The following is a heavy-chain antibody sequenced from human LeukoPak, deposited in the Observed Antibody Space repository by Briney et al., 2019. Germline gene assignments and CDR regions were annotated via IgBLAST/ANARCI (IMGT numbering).Heavy chain of an antibody. CDR1: GYTFTNYG. D-gene: IGHD5-12*01. V-gene: IGHV1-2*02. CDR3: VRGWGYSSSLDY. J-gene: IGHJ4*02. Sequence: ASVKVSCKASGYTFTNYGISWVRQAPGQGLEWMGWINPNNGGTYYEQKFQGRVTMTRDTSISTAYMELSRLTLDDTAVYFCVRGWGYSSSLDYWGQGTLVTVSS. CDR2: INPNNGGT.